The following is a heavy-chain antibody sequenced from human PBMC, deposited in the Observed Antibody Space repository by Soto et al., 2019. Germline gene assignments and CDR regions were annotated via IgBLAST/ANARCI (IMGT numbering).Heavy chain of an antibody. D-gene: IGHD3-10*01. J-gene: IGHJ4*02. CDR3: ASGAFGDLGL. CDR1: GFTFSGYW. Sequence: EVQLVESGGGLVQPGGSLRLSCAGSGFTFSGYWMHWVRQAPGKGLVWASRSSGAGSSISYADSVKGRITISRDNAKNTVYLQMNSLGRDDTAVYYCASGAFGDLGLWGQGTLVTVSS. V-gene: IGHV3-74*01. CDR2: SSGAGSSI.